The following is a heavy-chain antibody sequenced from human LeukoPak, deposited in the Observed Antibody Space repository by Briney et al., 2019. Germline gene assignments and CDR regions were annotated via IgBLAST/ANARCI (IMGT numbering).Heavy chain of an antibody. CDR3: ARNPPGGYYYMDV. Sequence: GGSLRLSCAASGFTFSSYGMHWVRQAPGKGLEWVSSISSGSNYIYYADSVKGRFTISRDNAKNSLYLQMNSLRADDTAVYYCARNPPGGYYYMDVWGKGTTVTVSS. D-gene: IGHD3-16*01. CDR1: GFTFSSYG. CDR2: ISSGSNYI. V-gene: IGHV3-21*01. J-gene: IGHJ6*03.